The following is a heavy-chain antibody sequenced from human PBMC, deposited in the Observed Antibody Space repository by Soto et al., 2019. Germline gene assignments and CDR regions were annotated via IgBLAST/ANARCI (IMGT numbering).Heavy chain of an antibody. V-gene: IGHV3-21*06. J-gene: IGHJ4*02. CDR3: ARESEDLTSNFDY. CDR1: GFTFTRYS. Sequence: GGSVRLSCAASGFTFTRYSMNWVRQAPGKGLEWVSSISSTTNYIYYGDSMKGRFTISRDNAKNSLYLEMNSLRAEDTAVYYCARESEDLTSNFDYWGQGTLVTVSS. CDR2: ISSTTNYI.